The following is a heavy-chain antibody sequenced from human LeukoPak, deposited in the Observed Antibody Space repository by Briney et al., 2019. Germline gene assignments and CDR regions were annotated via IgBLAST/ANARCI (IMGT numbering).Heavy chain of an antibody. CDR1: GYTFTSYY. V-gene: IGHV1-46*01. Sequence: ASVKVSCKASGYTFTSYYMHWVRQAPGQGLEWMGIINPSGGSTSYAQKFQGRVTMTRHMSTSTVYMELSSLRSEDTAVYYCARAYYYDSSGYPFDYWGQGTLVTVSS. CDR3: ARAYYYDSSGYPFDY. J-gene: IGHJ4*02. D-gene: IGHD3-22*01. CDR2: INPSGGST.